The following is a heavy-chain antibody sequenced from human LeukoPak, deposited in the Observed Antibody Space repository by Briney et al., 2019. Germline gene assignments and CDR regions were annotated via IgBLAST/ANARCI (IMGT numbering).Heavy chain of an antibody. CDR2: IKYDGSET. CDR1: GLTFSSYW. V-gene: IGHV3-7*02. D-gene: IGHD2-21*02. CDR3: ANLVTPTPY. Sequence: GGSLRLSCAASGLTFSSYWMTWVRQAPGKGLEWVATIKYDGSETYYVDSVRGRFSISRDNAKNSLYLQMNSLRAEDTAVYYCANLVTPTPYWGQGTLVTVSS. J-gene: IGHJ4*02.